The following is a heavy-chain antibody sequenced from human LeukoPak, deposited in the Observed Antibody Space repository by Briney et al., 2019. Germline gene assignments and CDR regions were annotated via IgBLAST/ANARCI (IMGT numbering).Heavy chain of an antibody. V-gene: IGHV4-4*07. Sequence: PSETLSLTCTVSGGSISNFYWSWIRQPAGKGLEWIGRIFTSGSTNYNSSLKSRVTISVDTSKNQFSLKLSSVTAADTAVYYCARSPDYGDYFDYWGQGTLVTVSS. CDR2: IFTSGST. D-gene: IGHD4-17*01. CDR1: GGSISNFY. CDR3: ARSPDYGDYFDY. J-gene: IGHJ4*02.